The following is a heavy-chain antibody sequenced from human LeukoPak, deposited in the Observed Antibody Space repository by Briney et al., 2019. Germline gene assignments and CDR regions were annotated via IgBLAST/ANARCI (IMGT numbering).Heavy chain of an antibody. CDR1: GFTFSSYG. J-gene: IGHJ6*02. Sequence: PGRSLRLSCAASGFTFSSYGMHWVRQAPGKGLEWVAVISYDGSNKYYADSVKGRFIISRDNSKNTLYLQMNSLRAEDTAVYYCAKDTYYDSSEYYYYYGMDVWGQGTTVTVSS. V-gene: IGHV3-30*18. CDR3: AKDTYYDSSEYYYYYGMDV. CDR2: ISYDGSNK. D-gene: IGHD3-22*01.